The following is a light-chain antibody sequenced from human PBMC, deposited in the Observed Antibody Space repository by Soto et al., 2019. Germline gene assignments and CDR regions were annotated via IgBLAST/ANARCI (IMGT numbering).Light chain of an antibody. J-gene: IGLJ3*02. V-gene: IGLV2-8*01. CDR2: EVS. Sequence: QSALTQPPSASGSPGQSVTISCTGTSSDIGGYNYVSWYQHHPGKAPKVMIYEVSKRPSGVPDRFSGSKSGNTASLTVSGLQPEDEGDYYCSSYAGSNNLGVFGGGTKLTVL. CDR1: SSDIGGYNY. CDR3: SSYAGSNNLGV.